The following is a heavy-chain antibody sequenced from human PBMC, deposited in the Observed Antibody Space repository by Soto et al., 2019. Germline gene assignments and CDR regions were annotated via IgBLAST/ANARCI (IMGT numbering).Heavy chain of an antibody. CDR1: GFTFTTYW. D-gene: IGHD3-10*01. V-gene: IGHV3-7*03. Sequence: PGGSLRLSCVASGFTFTTYWMSWVRQAPGKGLEWVANIRQDGGAQYYVDSVKGRFTISRDNAKNSVYLQMDSLRAEDTAVYYCVRGGHGSGSYLGSSWGQGILVPVSS. CDR2: IRQDGGAQ. CDR3: VRGGHGSGSYLGSS. J-gene: IGHJ5*02.